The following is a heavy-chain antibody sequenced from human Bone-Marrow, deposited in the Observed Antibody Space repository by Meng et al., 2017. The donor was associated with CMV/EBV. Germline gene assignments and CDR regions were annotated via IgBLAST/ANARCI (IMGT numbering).Heavy chain of an antibody. CDR2: ISSSGSTI. Sequence: SCAASGFTFSSYSMSWVRQAPGKGLGWVSYISSSGSTIYYADAVKGRFSIARDNAKNSLYLKMNSLRAEDTAPYYSARDLNNGRYAGTGESDWGQGTMVTVSS. CDR3: ARDLNNGRYAGTGESD. CDR1: GFTFSSYS. J-gene: IGHJ4*02. V-gene: IGHV3-48*04. D-gene: IGHD3-16*01.